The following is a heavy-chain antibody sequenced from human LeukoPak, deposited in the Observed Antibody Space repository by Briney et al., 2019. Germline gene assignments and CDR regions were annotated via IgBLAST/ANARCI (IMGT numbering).Heavy chain of an antibody. J-gene: IGHJ4*02. D-gene: IGHD3-16*01. CDR3: ARGEVDDYVWGSYFDY. CDR1: GGSFSGYY. V-gene: IGHV4-34*01. CDR2: INHSGST. Sequence: SETLSLTCAVYGGSFSGYYWSWIRQPPGKGLEWIGEINHSGSTNYNPSLKSRVTISVDTSKNQFSLKLSSVTAADTAVYYCARGEVDDYVWGSYFDYWGQGTLVTVSS.